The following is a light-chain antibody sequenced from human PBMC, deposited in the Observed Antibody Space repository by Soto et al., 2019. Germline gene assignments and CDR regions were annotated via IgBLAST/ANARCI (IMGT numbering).Light chain of an antibody. Sequence: QSVLTQPPSASGTPGQRVTISCSGSSSNIGSNYVYWYQQLPGTAPKLLIYRNNQRPSGVPDRFSGSKSGTSASLAISGLRSEDEAHYYCATWDVSLSGVVFGGGTKLTVL. CDR1: SSNIGSNY. V-gene: IGLV1-47*01. J-gene: IGLJ2*01. CDR3: ATWDVSLSGVV. CDR2: RNN.